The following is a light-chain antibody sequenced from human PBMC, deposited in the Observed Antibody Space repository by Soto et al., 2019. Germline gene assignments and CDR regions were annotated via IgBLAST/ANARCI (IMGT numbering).Light chain of an antibody. CDR2: ADS. Sequence: EIVLTQSPATLSLSPGETATLSCRASQSVSGYIGWYQQKPGQAPRLLIYADSNRATGIPPRFSGSGSGTDFTLTLSSLEPEDFAVYYCQQRAGSSTFGQGTRLEIK. J-gene: IGKJ5*01. CDR3: QQRAGSST. CDR1: QSVSGY. V-gene: IGKV3-11*01.